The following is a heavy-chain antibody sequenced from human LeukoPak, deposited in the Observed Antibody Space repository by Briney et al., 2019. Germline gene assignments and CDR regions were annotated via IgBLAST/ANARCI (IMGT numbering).Heavy chain of an antibody. CDR1: GAAFTKYG. J-gene: IGHJ4*02. CDR3: ATEGFYY. V-gene: IGHV3-23*01. Sequence: PGGSLRLSCAASGAAFTKYGMKWVRQAAGAGLEYISGISRSGDITHYADSVKGRFTISRDNDQNTLYLQMNSLRADDTALYYCATEGFYYWGPGTQVTVSS. CDR2: ISRSGDIT.